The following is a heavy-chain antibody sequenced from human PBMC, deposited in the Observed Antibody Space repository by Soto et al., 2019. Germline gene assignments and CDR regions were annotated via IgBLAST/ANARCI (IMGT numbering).Heavy chain of an antibody. J-gene: IGHJ6*02. CDR1: GGSVSSSY. V-gene: IGHV4-59*02. D-gene: IGHD2-15*01. CDR2: ISYSGST. CDR3: ARESVGAAASNHYYYGVDV. Sequence: AETLSLICTVSGGSVSSSYWSWIRQPPGKGLEWIGYISYSGSTNYNPSLKSRVTISADTSKNQLSLNLRSVTSADTAVYYCARESVGAAASNHYYYGVDVWGQGTTVTVSS.